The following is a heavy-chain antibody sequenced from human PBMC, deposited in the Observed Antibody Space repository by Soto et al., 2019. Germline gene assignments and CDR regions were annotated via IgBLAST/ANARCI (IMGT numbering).Heavy chain of an antibody. J-gene: IGHJ6*02. Sequence: GGSLRLSCAASGFTFSSYAMSWVRQAPGKGLEWVSAICGSGGSTYYADSVKGRFTISRDNSKNTLYLQMNSLRAEDTAVYYCATNHDYGDPYGMDVWGQGTTVTVS. V-gene: IGHV3-23*01. CDR2: ICGSGGST. CDR3: ATNHDYGDPYGMDV. D-gene: IGHD4-17*01. CDR1: GFTFSSYA.